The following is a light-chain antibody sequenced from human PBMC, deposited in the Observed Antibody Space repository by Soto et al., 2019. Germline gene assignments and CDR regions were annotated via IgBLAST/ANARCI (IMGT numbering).Light chain of an antibody. V-gene: IGKV3-15*01. CDR3: QQYNIWEYT. CDR2: AAS. Sequence: EVVMTQSPGTLSVSPGERATLSCRASESIAGNLAWFRQKPGQRPRLLIYAASARAAGVPDRFSGSGSTTEFTLTISSLRSEDSAVYFCQQYNIWEYTFGQGTKLEIK. CDR1: ESIAGN. J-gene: IGKJ2*01.